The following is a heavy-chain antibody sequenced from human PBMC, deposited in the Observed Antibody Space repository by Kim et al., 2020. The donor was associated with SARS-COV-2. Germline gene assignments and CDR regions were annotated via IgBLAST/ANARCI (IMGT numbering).Heavy chain of an antibody. CDR1: GGSFSGYY. CDR2: INHSGST. CDR3: ARGQTYYYDSSGYKKRYY. V-gene: IGHV4-34*01. J-gene: IGHJ4*01. D-gene: IGHD3-22*01. Sequence: SETLSLTCAVYGGSFSGYYWSWIRQPPGKGLEWIGEINHSGSTNYNPSLKSRVTISVDTSKNQFSLKLSSVTAADTAVYYCARGQTYYYDSSGYKKRYY.